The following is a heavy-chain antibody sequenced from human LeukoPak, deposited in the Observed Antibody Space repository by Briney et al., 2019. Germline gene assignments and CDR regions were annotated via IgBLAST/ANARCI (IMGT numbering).Heavy chain of an antibody. CDR2: VASDGSKK. J-gene: IGHJ4*02. D-gene: IGHD1-26*01. CDR1: GFTFNNYG. V-gene: IGHV3-30*03. CDR3: AAADTGDFDS. Sequence: GGSLRLSCTASGFTFNNYGLHWVRQTPGNGLEWGAIVASDGSKKNYTDSVKGRFTISRDNSNNRVYVQMNSLRLEDTAIYYCAAADTGDFDSWGQGTLVSVSS.